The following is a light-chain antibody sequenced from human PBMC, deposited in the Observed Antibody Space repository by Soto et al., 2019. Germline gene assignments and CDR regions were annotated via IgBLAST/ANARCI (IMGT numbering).Light chain of an antibody. CDR3: YSAGNSPSAVV. CDR2: EVS. J-gene: IGLJ2*01. Sequence: QSALTQPASVSGSPGQSITISSTGTSSDVGNYNLVSWYQHHPGTAPKLMIYEVSKRPSGVSNRFSGSKSGNTASLTISGLLAEDEADYYCYSAGNSPSAVVFGGGTKLTVL. V-gene: IGLV2-23*02. CDR1: SSDVGNYNL.